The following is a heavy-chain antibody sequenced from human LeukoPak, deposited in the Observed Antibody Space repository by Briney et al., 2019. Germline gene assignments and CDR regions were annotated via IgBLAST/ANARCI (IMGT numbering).Heavy chain of an antibody. J-gene: IGHJ4*02. CDR3: ARREVGYYGSGSYFGGYIDY. CDR2: INHSGST. D-gene: IGHD3-10*01. CDR1: GGSFSGYY. Sequence: SETLSLTCAVYGGSFSGYYWSWIRQPPGKGLEWIGEINHSGSTNYNPSLKSRVTISVDTSKNQFPLKLSSVTAADTAVYYCARREVGYYGSGSYFGGYIDYWGQGTLVTVSS. V-gene: IGHV4-34*01.